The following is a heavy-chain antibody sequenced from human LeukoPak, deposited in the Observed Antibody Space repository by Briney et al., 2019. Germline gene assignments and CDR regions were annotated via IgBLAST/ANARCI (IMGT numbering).Heavy chain of an antibody. D-gene: IGHD6-19*01. CDR3: ARGQQWLEAFDY. CDR1: GGTFSSYA. J-gene: IGHJ4*02. V-gene: IGHV1-69*13. Sequence: SVKVSCKASGGTFSSYAISWVRQAPGQGLEWMGGIIPIFGTANYAQKFQGRVTITADESTSTAYMELSSLRSDDTAVYYCARGQQWLEAFDYWGLGTLVTVSS. CDR2: IIPIFGTA.